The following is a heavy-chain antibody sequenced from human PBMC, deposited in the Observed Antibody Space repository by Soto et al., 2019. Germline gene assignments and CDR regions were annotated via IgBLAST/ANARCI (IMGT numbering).Heavy chain of an antibody. J-gene: IGHJ4*02. CDR2: IWYDGSNK. V-gene: IGHV3-33*01. Sequence: QVQLVESGGGVVQPGRSLRLSCAASEFTFSSYGMHWVRQAPGTGLEWVAVIWYDGSNKYYADSVKGRFTISRDNSKNTLYLKMSSLRAEDTAVYYCAREDYGSGSFDYWGQGTLVTVSS. D-gene: IGHD3-10*01. CDR3: AREDYGSGSFDY. CDR1: EFTFSSYG.